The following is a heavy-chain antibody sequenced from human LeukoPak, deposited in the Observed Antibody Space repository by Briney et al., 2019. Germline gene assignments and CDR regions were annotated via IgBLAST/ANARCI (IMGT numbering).Heavy chain of an antibody. CDR2: ISGSGGST. D-gene: IGHD1-26*01. CDR3: ARESGSNYGPFDY. J-gene: IGHJ4*02. CDR1: GFTFSSYA. Sequence: QPGGSLRLSCAASGFTFSSYAMSWVRQAPGKGLEWVSAISGSGGSTYYADSVKGRFTISRDNAKNSLYLQMNSLRAEDTAVYYCARESGSNYGPFDYWGQGTLVTVSS. V-gene: IGHV3-23*01.